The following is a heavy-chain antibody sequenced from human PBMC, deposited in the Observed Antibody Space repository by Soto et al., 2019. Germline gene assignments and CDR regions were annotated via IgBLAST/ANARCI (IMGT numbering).Heavy chain of an antibody. CDR3: AREGQAPYYYYGMDV. CDR1: GYTFTNYG. Sequence: QVQVVQSGDEVKKPGASVKVSCKASGYTFTNYGFSWVRQAPGQGLEWMGWISGYNGNTKYAEKFQGRVTMTTDTSTSTAHMELRSLRSDDTAVYYCAREGQAPYYYYGMDVCGKGTAVTVSS. CDR2: ISGYNGNT. J-gene: IGHJ6*04. V-gene: IGHV1-18*01.